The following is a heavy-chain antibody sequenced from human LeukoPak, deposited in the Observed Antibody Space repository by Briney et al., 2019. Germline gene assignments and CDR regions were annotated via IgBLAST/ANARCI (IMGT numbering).Heavy chain of an antibody. CDR1: GFTFDDFT. D-gene: IGHD3-16*01. CDR2: ISWDGGST. CDR3: AKDMGAPLTNHFDY. V-gene: IGHV3-43*01. J-gene: IGHJ4*02. Sequence: GGSLRLSCAASGFTFDDFTMHWVRPAPGKGLEWVSLISWDGGSTYYADSVKGRFTISRDNSKNSLYLQMNSLRTEDTALYYCAKDMGAPLTNHFDYWGQGTLVTVSS.